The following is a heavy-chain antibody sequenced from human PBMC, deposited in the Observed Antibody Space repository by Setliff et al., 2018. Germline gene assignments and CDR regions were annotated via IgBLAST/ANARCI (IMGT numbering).Heavy chain of an antibody. D-gene: IGHD3-9*01. J-gene: IGHJ4*02. Sequence: HPGGSLRLSCAASGFTLSADWMHWVRQAPGQGLTWVSRINRDGTTTNYADSVMGRFTISRDNAKNTLYLQMNSLRAEDTAVYYCAREPNDILTHDYWGQGTLVTVSS. CDR2: INRDGTTT. V-gene: IGHV3-74*01. CDR3: AREPNDILTHDY. CDR1: GFTLSADW.